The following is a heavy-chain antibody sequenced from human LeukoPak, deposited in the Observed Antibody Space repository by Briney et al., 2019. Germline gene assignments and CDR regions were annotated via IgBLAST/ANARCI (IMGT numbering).Heavy chain of an antibody. Sequence: PGRSLRLSCAASGFTFSSYAMHWVRQAPGKGLEWVAVISYDGSNKYYADSVKGRFTISRDNSKNTLYLQMNSLRAEDTAVYYCARTTRYDSRGYYYAALDYWGQGTLVTVSS. V-gene: IGHV3-30-3*01. D-gene: IGHD3-22*01. CDR3: ARTTRYDSRGYYYAALDY. CDR1: GFTFSSYA. CDR2: ISYDGSNK. J-gene: IGHJ4*02.